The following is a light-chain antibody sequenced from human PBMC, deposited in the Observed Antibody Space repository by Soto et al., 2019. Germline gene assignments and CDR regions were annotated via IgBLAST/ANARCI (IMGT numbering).Light chain of an antibody. Sequence: DIQMTQSPSTLSASVGDTVTITCRASQNINTWLAWYQQKPGKAPKFLIYDASSLDRGVPSRFSGDGSGTEFTLTISSLQPDDVGIYYCQQYHTFSIAFGQGTRLDIK. J-gene: IGKJ5*01. V-gene: IGKV1-5*01. CDR2: DAS. CDR3: QQYHTFSIA. CDR1: QNINTW.